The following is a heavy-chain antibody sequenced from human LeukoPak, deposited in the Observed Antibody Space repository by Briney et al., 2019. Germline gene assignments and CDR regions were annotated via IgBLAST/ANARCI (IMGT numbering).Heavy chain of an antibody. D-gene: IGHD4-11*01. CDR1: GFTFSTYR. J-gene: IGHJ6*03. Sequence: PGGSLRLSCAASGFTFSTYRMGWVRQAPGKGLEWVANIKQDGSEKHYVDSVKGRFTISRDNAKNSLYLQMSSLRAEDTAVYYCTRVEETATTAAIIRKYSYYYYYMDVWGKGNTVTVSS. CDR3: TRVEETATTAAIIRKYSYYYYYMDV. V-gene: IGHV3-7*01. CDR2: IKQDGSEK.